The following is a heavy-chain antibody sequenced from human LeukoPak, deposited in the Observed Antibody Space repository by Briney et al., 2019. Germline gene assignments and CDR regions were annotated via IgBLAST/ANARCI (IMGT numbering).Heavy chain of an antibody. J-gene: IGHJ5*02. Sequence: SVKVSCKASGGTFSSYAISWVRQAPGRGLEWMGRIIPIFGIANYAQKFQGRVTITADKSTSTAYMELSSLRSEDTAVYYCARDTAAGGSNWFDPWGQGTLVTVSS. CDR1: GGTFSSYA. D-gene: IGHD6-13*01. CDR3: ARDTAAGGSNWFDP. V-gene: IGHV1-69*04. CDR2: IIPIFGIA.